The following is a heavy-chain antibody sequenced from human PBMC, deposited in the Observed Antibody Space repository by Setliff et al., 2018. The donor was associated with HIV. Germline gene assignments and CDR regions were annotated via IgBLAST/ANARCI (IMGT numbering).Heavy chain of an antibody. J-gene: IGHJ4*02. CDR1: GFTFTDYI. Sequence: GGSLRLSCAGSGFTFTDYIMHWVRQVPGKGLVWVSRINSDGNNGNYADSVKGRFTISRDNSKNTLYLQMNSLRAEDTAVYYCGKDRYDNYVWGSYHGPDFWGQGTLVTVSS. V-gene: IGHV3-74*01. D-gene: IGHD3-16*01. CDR2: INSDGNNG. CDR3: GKDRYDNYVWGSYHGPDF.